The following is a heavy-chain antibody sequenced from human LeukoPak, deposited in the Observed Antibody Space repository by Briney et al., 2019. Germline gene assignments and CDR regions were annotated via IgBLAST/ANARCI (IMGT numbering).Heavy chain of an antibody. V-gene: IGHV3-21*04. Sequence: GGSLRLSCAASGFTFSSYSMNWVRQAPGKGLEWVSSISSSSSYIYYAESVKGRFTISRDNAKNSLYLQMNSLRAEDTAVYYCARRAGAYSHPYEYWGQGTLVTVSS. CDR1: GFTFSSYS. CDR2: ISSSSSYI. CDR3: ARRAGAYSHPYEY. J-gene: IGHJ4*02. D-gene: IGHD4/OR15-4a*01.